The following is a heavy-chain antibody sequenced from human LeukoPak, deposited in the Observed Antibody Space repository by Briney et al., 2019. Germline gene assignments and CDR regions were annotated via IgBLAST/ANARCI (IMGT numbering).Heavy chain of an antibody. CDR1: GGSFSGYY. CDR3: ASEQYQTFDY. D-gene: IGHD2-2*01. V-gene: IGHV4-34*01. CDR2: INHSGST. J-gene: IGHJ4*02. Sequence: SETLSLTCAVYGGSFSGYYWSWIRQPPGKGLEWIGEINHSGSTNYNPSLKSRVTMSVDTSKNQFSLKLSSVTAADTAVYYCASEQYQTFDYWGQGTLVTVSS.